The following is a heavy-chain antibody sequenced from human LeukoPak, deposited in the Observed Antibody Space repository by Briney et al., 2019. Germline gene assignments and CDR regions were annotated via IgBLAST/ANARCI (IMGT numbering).Heavy chain of an antibody. J-gene: IGHJ4*02. CDR1: GGTFSSYA. D-gene: IGHD6-13*01. CDR2: IIPIFGTA. Sequence: ASVKVSCKASGGTFSSYAISWVRQAPGQGLEWMGGIIPIFGTANYAQKFQGRVTITADESTSTAYMELSSLRSGDTAVYYCARDVGIAAAGTDWGQGTLVTVSS. CDR3: ARDVGIAAAGTD. V-gene: IGHV1-69*01.